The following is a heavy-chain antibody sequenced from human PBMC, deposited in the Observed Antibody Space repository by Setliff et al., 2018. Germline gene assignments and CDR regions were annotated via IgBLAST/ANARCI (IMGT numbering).Heavy chain of an antibody. D-gene: IGHD3-3*01. Sequence: PSETLSLTCTVSGGSISSGSYYWSWIRQPAGKGLEWIGRIYTSGSTNYNPSLKSRVTISVDTSKNQFSLKLSSVTAADTAVYYCAREGIKRSGYYLRYWYFDLWGRGTLVTVSS. V-gene: IGHV4-61*02. CDR2: IYTSGST. J-gene: IGHJ2*01. CDR3: AREGIKRSGYYLRYWYFDL. CDR1: GGSISSGSYY.